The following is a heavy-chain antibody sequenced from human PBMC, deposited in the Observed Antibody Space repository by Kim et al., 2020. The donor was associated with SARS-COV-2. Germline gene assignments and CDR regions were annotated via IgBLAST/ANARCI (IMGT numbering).Heavy chain of an antibody. Sequence: SPSCQGQVTISVDKSISTAYLQWSGLKASDTAMYYCARRSGYSSSWYFDYWGQGTLVTVSS. J-gene: IGHJ4*02. CDR3: ARRSGYSSSWYFDY. D-gene: IGHD6-13*01. V-gene: IGHV5-51*01.